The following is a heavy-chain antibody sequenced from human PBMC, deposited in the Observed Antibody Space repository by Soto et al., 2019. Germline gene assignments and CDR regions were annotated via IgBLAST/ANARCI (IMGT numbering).Heavy chain of an antibody. CDR1: GFTFTSSA. CDR2: IVVGSGNT. Sequence: QMQLVQSGPEVKKPGTSVKVSCKASGFTFTSSAMQWVRQARGQRLEWIGWIVVGSGNTNYAQKFQERVTITRDMSTSTSYMELSSLRSEDTAVYYCAASHYYGDYEEAFDIWGQGTMVTVSS. V-gene: IGHV1-58*02. CDR3: AASHYYGDYEEAFDI. J-gene: IGHJ3*02. D-gene: IGHD4-17*01.